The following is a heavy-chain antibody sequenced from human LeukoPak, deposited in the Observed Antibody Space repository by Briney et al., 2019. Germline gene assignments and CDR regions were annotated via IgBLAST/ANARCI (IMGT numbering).Heavy chain of an antibody. CDR2: IYHSGST. D-gene: IGHD3-22*01. V-gene: IGHV4-30-2*01. CDR1: SGSISSGGYS. J-gene: IGHJ1*01. Sequence: SETLSLTCAVSSGSISSGGYSWSWIRQPPGKGLEWIGYIYHSGSTYYNPSLKSRVTISVDRSKNQFSLKLSSVTAADTAVYYCARGSRDYYDSSGYYFQHWGQGTLVTVSS. CDR3: ARGSRDYYDSSGYYFQH.